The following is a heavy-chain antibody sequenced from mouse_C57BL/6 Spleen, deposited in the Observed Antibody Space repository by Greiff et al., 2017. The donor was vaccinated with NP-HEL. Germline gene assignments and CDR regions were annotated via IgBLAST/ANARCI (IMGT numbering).Heavy chain of an antibody. Sequence: VKLMESGAELVRPGASVSLSCKASGYTFTDYEMHWVKQTTVHGLEWIGAIDPETGGTAYNQKFKGKAILTADKSSSTAYMELRSLTSEDSAVYYCTRGEVVADYWGQGTTLTVSS. CDR1: GYTFTDYE. J-gene: IGHJ2*01. CDR2: IDPETGGT. V-gene: IGHV1-15*01. CDR3: TRGEVVADY. D-gene: IGHD1-1*01.